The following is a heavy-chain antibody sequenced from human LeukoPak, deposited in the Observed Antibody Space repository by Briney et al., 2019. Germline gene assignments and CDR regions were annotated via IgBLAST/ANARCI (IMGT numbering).Heavy chain of an antibody. V-gene: IGHV3-48*03. CDR3: ARDSGSGFGELFYFDY. Sequence: GGSLRLSCAASGFTFSSYEMNWVRQAPGKGLEWVSYISSSGSTIYYADSVKGRFTISRDNAKNSLYLQMNSLRAEDTAVYYCARDSGSGFGELFYFDYWGQGTLVTVSS. J-gene: IGHJ4*02. D-gene: IGHD3-10*01. CDR1: GFTFSSYE. CDR2: ISSSGSTI.